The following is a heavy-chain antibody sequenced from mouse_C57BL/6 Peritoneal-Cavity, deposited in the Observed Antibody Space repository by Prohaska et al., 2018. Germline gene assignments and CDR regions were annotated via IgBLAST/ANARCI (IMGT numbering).Heavy chain of an antibody. CDR3: TNYYGSSYAMDY. J-gene: IGHJ4*01. Sequence: QVQLQQSGAELVRPGASVTLSCKASGYTFTDYEMHWVKQTPVHGLEWIGAIDPETGGTAYNQKFKGKAILTADKSYSTAYMELRSLTSEDSAVYYCTNYYGSSYAMDYWGQGTSVTVSS. CDR1: GYTFTDYE. CDR2: IDPETGGT. V-gene: IGHV1-15*01. D-gene: IGHD1-1*01.